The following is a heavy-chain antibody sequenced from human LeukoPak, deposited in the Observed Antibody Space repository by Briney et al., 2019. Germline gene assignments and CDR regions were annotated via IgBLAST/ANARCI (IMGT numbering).Heavy chain of an antibody. CDR2: IIPIFGTA. D-gene: IGHD2-15*01. CDR3: ASVVGGSTLRGYFDY. J-gene: IGHJ4*02. CDR1: GYTFTSYY. V-gene: IGHV1-69*13. Sequence: ASVKVSCKASGYTFTSYYMHWVRQAPGQGLEWMGGIIPIFGTANYAQKFQGRVTITADESTSTAYMELSSLRSEDTAVYYCASVVGGSTLRGYFDYWGQGTLVTVSS.